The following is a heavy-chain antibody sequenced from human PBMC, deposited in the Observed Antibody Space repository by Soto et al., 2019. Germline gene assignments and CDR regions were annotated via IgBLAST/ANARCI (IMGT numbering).Heavy chain of an antibody. J-gene: IGHJ5*02. CDR2: INHSGNT. CDR3: SRRAPEGFDP. CDR1: GGSIGTSAYY. Sequence: SETLSLTCAVSGGSIGTSAYYWGWIRQAPGKGLEWIGSINHSGNTYLSPSLKDRVAMSVDTSKNSFSLKLRSATAADTGLYYCSRRAPEGFDPWGQGTLVTVSS. V-gene: IGHV4-39*01.